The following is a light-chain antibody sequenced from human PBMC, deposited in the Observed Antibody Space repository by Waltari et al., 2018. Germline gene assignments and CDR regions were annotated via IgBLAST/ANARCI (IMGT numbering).Light chain of an antibody. CDR1: QNIRTY. J-gene: IGKJ2*01. Sequence: DIQMTQSPSSLSASVGDTVTVTCRASQNIRTYLNWYQQKTAKAPKLLIYGASTLQRGVPSRFRGSASGTEFTLTVTNLQPDDFAIYYCQQYNNWPYTFGQGTKLEIK. CDR3: QQYNNWPYT. V-gene: IGKV1-39*01. CDR2: GAS.